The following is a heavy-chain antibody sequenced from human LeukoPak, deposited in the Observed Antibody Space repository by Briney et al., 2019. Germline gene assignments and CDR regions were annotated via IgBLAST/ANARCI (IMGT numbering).Heavy chain of an antibody. Sequence: SGPTLVNPTQTLTLTCTFSGFSLSTSGVGVGWIRQPPGKALEWLALIYWNDDKRYSPSLKSRLTITKDTSKNQVVLTMTNMDPVDTATHYCAHLYYDFWSGYYIDYWGQGTLVTVSS. D-gene: IGHD3-3*01. CDR3: AHLYYDFWSGYYIDY. CDR1: GFSLSTSGVG. J-gene: IGHJ4*02. V-gene: IGHV2-5*01. CDR2: IYWNDDK.